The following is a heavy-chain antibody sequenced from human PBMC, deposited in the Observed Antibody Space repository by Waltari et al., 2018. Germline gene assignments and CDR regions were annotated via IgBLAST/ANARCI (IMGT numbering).Heavy chain of an antibody. Sequence: QVQLVQSGAEVTKPGSSVKVSCKASGGTFSSYAIRWVRPAPGQGLEWMGGIIPIFGTANYAQKFQGRVTITTDESTSTAYMELSSLRSEDTAVYYCASLGWGGDCYSLNWFDPWGQGTLVTVSS. J-gene: IGHJ5*02. D-gene: IGHD2-21*01. CDR1: GGTFSSYA. CDR2: IIPIFGTA. CDR3: ASLGWGGDCYSLNWFDP. V-gene: IGHV1-69*05.